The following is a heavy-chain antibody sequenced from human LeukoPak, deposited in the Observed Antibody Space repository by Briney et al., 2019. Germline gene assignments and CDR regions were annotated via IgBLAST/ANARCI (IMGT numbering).Heavy chain of an antibody. D-gene: IGHD3-10*02. J-gene: IGHJ4*02. Sequence: SETLSLTCTVSGDSISGNFWSWIRQPPGKGLEWIGYIYYTGTTNYNPSLKSRVTISVDTSKNQFSLKLTSVTAADTAVYYCARDRSYYYDGGSFDFWGQGTLVTVSS. CDR2: IYYTGTT. CDR3: ARDRSYYYDGGSFDF. CDR1: GDSISGNF. V-gene: IGHV4-59*01.